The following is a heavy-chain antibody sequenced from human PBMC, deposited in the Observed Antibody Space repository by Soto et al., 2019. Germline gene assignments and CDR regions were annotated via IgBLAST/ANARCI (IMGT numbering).Heavy chain of an antibody. Sequence: EVQLVESGGGLVQPGGSLRLSCAASKFTFSSYWMNWVRQAPGKGLEWVANIKQDGSEKYYVDSVKGRFTISRDNAKNALYLQMTSLGTEVTAVYFCAGGGGVVFDSWGQGALVTVSS. CDR2: IKQDGSEK. CDR1: KFTFSSYW. D-gene: IGHD2-21*01. CDR3: AGGGGVVFDS. V-gene: IGHV3-7*01. J-gene: IGHJ4*02.